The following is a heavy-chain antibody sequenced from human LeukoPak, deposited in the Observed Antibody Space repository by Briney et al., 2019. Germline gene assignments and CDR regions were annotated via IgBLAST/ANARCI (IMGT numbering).Heavy chain of an antibody. D-gene: IGHD2-2*01. Sequence: SETLSLTCAVYGGSFSGYYWSWIRQPPGKGLEWIGEINHSGSTNYHPSLKSRVTISVDTSKHHFSLKLCSVTAADTAVYYCASHYCSSTSCYGPIDYWGQGTLVTVSS. CDR3: ASHYCSSTSCYGPIDY. V-gene: IGHV4-34*01. J-gene: IGHJ4*02. CDR2: INHSGST. CDR1: GGSFSGYY.